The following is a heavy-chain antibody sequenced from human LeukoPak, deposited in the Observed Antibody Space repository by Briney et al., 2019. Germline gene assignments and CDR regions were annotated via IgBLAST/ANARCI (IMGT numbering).Heavy chain of an antibody. CDR1: GFTVGYYA. V-gene: IGHV3-49*04. CDR3: SYGSARDYYYYYMDV. J-gene: IGHJ6*03. CDR2: IRSKAYGGTT. Sequence: QPGRSLRLSCTASGFTVGYYAMSWVRQAPGKGREWVGFIRSKAYGGTTEYAASVKGRFTISRDDSKSIAYLQMNSLKTEDTAVYYCSYGSARDYYYYYMDVWGKGTTVTVSS. D-gene: IGHD3-10*01.